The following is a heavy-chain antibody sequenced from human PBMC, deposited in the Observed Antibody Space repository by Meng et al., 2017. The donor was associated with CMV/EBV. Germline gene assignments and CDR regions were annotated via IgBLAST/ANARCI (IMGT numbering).Heavy chain of an antibody. V-gene: IGHV4-39*07. CDR2: IYYSGST. Sequence: QLQLQESGPGLVKPLEPLSLTCTVSGGSISSSSYYWGWIRQPPGKGLEWIGSIYYSGSTYYNPSLKSRVTISVDTSKNQFSLKLSSVTAADTAVYYCARGDYGDYPGYWGQGTLVTVSS. CDR1: GGSISSSSYY. J-gene: IGHJ4*02. D-gene: IGHD4-17*01. CDR3: ARGDYGDYPGY.